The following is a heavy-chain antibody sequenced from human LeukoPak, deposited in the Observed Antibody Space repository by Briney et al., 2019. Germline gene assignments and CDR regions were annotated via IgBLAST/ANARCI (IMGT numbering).Heavy chain of an antibody. V-gene: IGHV3-33*06. J-gene: IGHJ3*02. CDR2: IWYDGSNK. CDR3: AKNLKEWLVRTCFDI. CDR1: GFTFSSYG. D-gene: IGHD3-3*01. Sequence: GRSLRLSCAASGFTFSSYGMHWVRQAPGKGLEWVAVIWYDGSNKYYADSVKGRFTISRDNSKNTLYLQMNSLRAEDTAVYYWAKNLKEWLVRTCFDILGQGKIVNGSS.